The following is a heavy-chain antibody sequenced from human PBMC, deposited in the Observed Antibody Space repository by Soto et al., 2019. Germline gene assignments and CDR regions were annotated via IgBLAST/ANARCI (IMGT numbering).Heavy chain of an antibody. J-gene: IGHJ4*02. V-gene: IGHV3-33*01. Sequence: GGSLRLSCAASGFTFSSYGMHWVRQAPGKGLEWVAVIWYDGSNKYYADSVKGRFTISRDNSKNTLYLQMNSLRAEDTAVYYCARDRGLISSTSCYDYWGQGTLVTVSS. CDR3: ARDRGLISSTSCYDY. CDR2: IWYDGSNK. CDR1: GFTFSSYG. D-gene: IGHD2-2*01.